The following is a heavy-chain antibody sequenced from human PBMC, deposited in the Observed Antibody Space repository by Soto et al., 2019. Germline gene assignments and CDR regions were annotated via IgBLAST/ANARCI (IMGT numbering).Heavy chain of an antibody. CDR1: GFSLSTSGVG. D-gene: IGHD5-12*01. CDR3: EHRHMEMATIEYFQH. V-gene: IGHV2-5*01. CDR2: IYWNDDK. Sequence: SGPTLVNPPQTLTLTCTFSGFSLSTSGVGVGWIRQPPGKALEWVALIYWNDDKRYSPSLKSRLTITKDTSKNQVVLTMTNMDPVDTATYYCEHRHMEMATIEYFQHWGQGTLVTVSS. J-gene: IGHJ1*01.